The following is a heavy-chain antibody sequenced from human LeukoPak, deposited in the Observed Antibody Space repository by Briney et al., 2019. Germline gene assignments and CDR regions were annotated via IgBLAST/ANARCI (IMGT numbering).Heavy chain of an antibody. Sequence: GGSLRLSCAASGFTLSNYWMHWVRQAPGKGLVWVSHINSDGSWTSYADSVKGRFTISKDNAKNTVYLQMNNLRAEDTAVYYCVSFYETYWGRGTLVTVSS. V-gene: IGHV3-74*01. CDR2: INSDGSWT. CDR1: GFTLSNYW. J-gene: IGHJ4*02. D-gene: IGHD2-2*01. CDR3: VSFYETY.